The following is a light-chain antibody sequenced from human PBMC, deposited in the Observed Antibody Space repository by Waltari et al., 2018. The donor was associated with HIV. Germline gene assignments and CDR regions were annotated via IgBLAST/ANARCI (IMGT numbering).Light chain of an antibody. J-gene: IGKJ2*01. CDR1: QSGKSKS. V-gene: IGKV3-20*01. CDR2: GES. CDR3: QQYVGSFA. Sequence: EVVLTQSPDTLSLSPGERATLSCSASQSGKSKSLAWYQQKFGQAPRLLIYGESTRATGIPDRFSVSVSVTDFTLTITRLEAEDSAVYYCQQYVGSFAFGQGTKLDIK.